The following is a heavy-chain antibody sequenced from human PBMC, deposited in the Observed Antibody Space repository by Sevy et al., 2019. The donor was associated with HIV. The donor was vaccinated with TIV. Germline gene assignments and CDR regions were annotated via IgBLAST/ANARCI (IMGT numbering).Heavy chain of an antibody. J-gene: IGHJ4*02. CDR3: TRDHLGLYSSSCADY. V-gene: IGHV3-49*03. D-gene: IGHD6-13*01. CDR2: IRSKAYGGTT. Sequence: GGSLRLSCTASGFTFGDYAMSWFRQAPGKGLEWVGFIRSKAYGGTTEYAATVKGRFTISRDDSKIIAYLPMNSLKTEDTAVYYCTRDHLGLYSSSCADYWGQGTLVTVSS. CDR1: GFTFGDYA.